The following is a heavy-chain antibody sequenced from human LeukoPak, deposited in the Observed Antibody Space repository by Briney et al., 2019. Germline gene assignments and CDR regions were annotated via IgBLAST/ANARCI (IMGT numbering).Heavy chain of an antibody. V-gene: IGHV3-30*02. J-gene: IGHJ4*02. Sequence: GGSLRLSCVASGFTFSSYGMHLVRQTPGKGLEWVSFIRYDGSNQYYADSVKGRFTISRDNSKNTLYLQMNSLRPEDTAVYFGARGYGESHFDYWGQGTLVTVSS. D-gene: IGHD5-18*01. CDR3: ARGYGESHFDY. CDR1: GFTFSSYG. CDR2: IRYDGSNQ.